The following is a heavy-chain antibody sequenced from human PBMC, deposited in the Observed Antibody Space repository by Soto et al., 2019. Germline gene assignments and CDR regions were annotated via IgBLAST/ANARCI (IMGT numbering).Heavy chain of an antibody. CDR3: AITVVTYTLPWVTDY. J-gene: IGHJ4*02. V-gene: IGHV3-48*03. CDR1: GFTLSSYE. Sequence: GSLRTSCAASGFTLSSYEKNWVRQAPGQGLGGGSYISSSGRTIYYADSVKGRFTISRDNAKNSLYLQMNSLRVEDKAVYYCAITVVTYTLPWVTDYWGQGTLVTVSS. D-gene: IGHD2-2*01. CDR2: ISSSGRTI.